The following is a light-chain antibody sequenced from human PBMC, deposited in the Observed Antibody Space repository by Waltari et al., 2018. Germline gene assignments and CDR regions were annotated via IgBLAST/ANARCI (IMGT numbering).Light chain of an antibody. CDR1: QGFGKY. J-gene: IGKJ1*01. Sequence: EIVLTQSPGTLSLSPGERATLPCRASQGFGKYLAWYHQRPSQAARLLLYHTSIRATGIPDRFSGSGYGTDFSLTISRLEPEDFAVYYCQKYDFLPATFGQGTTVEIK. V-gene: IGKV3-20*01. CDR2: HTS. CDR3: QKYDFLPAT.